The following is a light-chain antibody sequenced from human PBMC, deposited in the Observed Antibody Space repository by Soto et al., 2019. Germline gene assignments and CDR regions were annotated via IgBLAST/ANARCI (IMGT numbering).Light chain of an antibody. CDR3: HQYGISPFT. CDR2: GTS. Sequence: EIVLTQSPGTLSLSPGERATLSCRASQGISSGYVAWFQQKPGQAPRLLVYGTSSRASGIPDTFSGSGSGTDFTLTISRLEPEDFAVYYCHQYGISPFTFGPGTKVEIK. CDR1: QGISSGY. J-gene: IGKJ3*01. V-gene: IGKV3-20*01.